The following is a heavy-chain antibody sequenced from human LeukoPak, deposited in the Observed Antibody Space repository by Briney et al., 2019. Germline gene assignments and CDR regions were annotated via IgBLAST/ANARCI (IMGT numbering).Heavy chain of an antibody. D-gene: IGHD5-18*01. J-gene: IGHJ5*02. V-gene: IGHV4-34*01. CDR2: INHSGST. CDR3: ARGSGGYSSSSGWFDP. CDR1: GGSFSCYY. Sequence: SESVSLTCAVYGGSFSCYYWSWIRQPPGKGLEWIGEINHSGSTNYNPSLKSRVTISVDTTKNQFSLKLSSVTAADTAVYYCARGSGGYSSSSGWFDPWGQGTLVTVSS.